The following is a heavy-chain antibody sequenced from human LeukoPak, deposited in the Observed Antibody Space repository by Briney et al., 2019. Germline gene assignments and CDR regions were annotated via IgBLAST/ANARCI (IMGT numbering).Heavy chain of an antibody. CDR1: GGSISSYY. CDR2: IYYSGST. V-gene: IGHV4-59*01. CDR3: ARGPIPAYYDILTGQSTDYYFDY. Sequence: SETLSLTCTVSGGSISSYYWSWIRQPPGKGLEWIGYIYYSGSTNYNPSLKSRGTISVDTSKNQSSLKLSSVTAADTAVYYCARGPIPAYYDILTGQSTDYYFDYWGQGTLVTVSS. D-gene: IGHD3-9*01. J-gene: IGHJ4*02.